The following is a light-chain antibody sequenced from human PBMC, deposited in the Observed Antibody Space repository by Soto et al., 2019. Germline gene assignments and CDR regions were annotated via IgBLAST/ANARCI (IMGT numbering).Light chain of an antibody. CDR3: SSYTSRSTLV. V-gene: IGLV2-14*01. CDR1: TSDVGGYHY. CDR2: EIS. J-gene: IGLJ1*01. Sequence: QSVLTQPASVSGYPGQSVTISCTGTTSDVGGYHYVSWYQHHPGKAPKLMIYEISTRPSGVSDRFSGSKSGNTASLTISGLQAEDEADYYCSSYTSRSTLVFGTGTKVTVL.